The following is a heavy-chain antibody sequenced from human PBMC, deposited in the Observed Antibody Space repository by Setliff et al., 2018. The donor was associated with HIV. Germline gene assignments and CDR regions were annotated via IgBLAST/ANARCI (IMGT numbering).Heavy chain of an antibody. CDR2: INTGNGNT. J-gene: IGHJ4*02. V-gene: IGHV1-3*04. Sequence: ASVMVSCKASGYTFTTYAMIWVRQAPGQSLEWMGWINTGNGNTRLSQKFQGRVTISRDTSASTAYVELYSLTSEDTAVYYCARTLTYYFDGSFSSGPADYWGLGTLVTAPQ. D-gene: IGHD3-22*01. CDR3: ARTLTYYFDGSFSSGPADY. CDR1: GYTFTTYA.